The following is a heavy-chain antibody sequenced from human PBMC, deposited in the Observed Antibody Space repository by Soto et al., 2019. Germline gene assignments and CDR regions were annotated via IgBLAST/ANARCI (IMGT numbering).Heavy chain of an antibody. V-gene: IGHV2-5*02. CDR2: IYWDDDN. J-gene: IGHJ4*02. CDR1: GFSLTDNAVG. D-gene: IGHD6-19*01. CDR3: AHGSGWLFDF. Sequence: QITLKESGPTLVKPTQPLTLTCTFSGFSLTDNAVGVGWFRQPPGKALEWLALIYWDDDNPYSPSLKSRLTFTKDTSKPPVVLRMTTVDPVDTATSHCAHGSGWLFDFWGQGTLVTVSS.